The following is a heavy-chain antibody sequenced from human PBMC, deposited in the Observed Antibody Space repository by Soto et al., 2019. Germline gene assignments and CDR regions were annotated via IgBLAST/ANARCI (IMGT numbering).Heavy chain of an antibody. D-gene: IGHD2-15*01. CDR1: GGTFSSYT. Sequence: VKVSCKASGGTFSSYTISWVRQAPGQGLEWMGRIIPILGIANYAQKFQGRVTITADKSTSTAYMELSSLRSEDTAVYYCATQPSRYCSGGSCPVDAFDIWGQGTMVTVSS. J-gene: IGHJ3*02. CDR2: IIPILGIA. V-gene: IGHV1-69*02. CDR3: ATQPSRYCSGGSCPVDAFDI.